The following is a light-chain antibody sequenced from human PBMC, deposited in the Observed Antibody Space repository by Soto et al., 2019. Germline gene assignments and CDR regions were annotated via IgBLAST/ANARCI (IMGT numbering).Light chain of an antibody. CDR1: QSVSSY. Sequence: EIVLTQSPATLSLSPGERATLSCRASQSVSSYLAWYQQKPGQAPRLLIYEASSRATGIPARFSGSGSGTDFTLTITTLEPEDFAVYYCHQYADSPQTFGQGTKVDIK. CDR2: EAS. J-gene: IGKJ1*01. V-gene: IGKV3-11*01. CDR3: HQYADSPQT.